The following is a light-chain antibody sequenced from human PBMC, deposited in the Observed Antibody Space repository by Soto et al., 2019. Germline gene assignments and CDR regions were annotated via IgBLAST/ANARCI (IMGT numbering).Light chain of an antibody. CDR3: RSYTRRSTPYV. V-gene: IGLV2-14*01. CDR1: SSDVGGYNY. CDR2: DVS. J-gene: IGLJ1*01. Sequence: QSALTQPASVSGSPGQSITISCTGTSSDVGGYNYVSWYQQHPGKAPKLMIYDVSNRPSGVSNRFSGSKSGNTASLTISGLQAEDVVDYYCRSYTRRSTPYVLGTGPKVTVL.